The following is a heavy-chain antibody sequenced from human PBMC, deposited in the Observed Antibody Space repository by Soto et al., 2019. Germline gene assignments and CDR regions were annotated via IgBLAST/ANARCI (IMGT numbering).Heavy chain of an antibody. D-gene: IGHD6-19*01. CDR2: ISSSSSTI. CDR3: ARGELGIAVAGIDY. V-gene: IGHV3-48*01. CDR1: GFTFSSYS. Sequence: GGSLRLSCAASGFTFSSYSMNWVRQAPGKGLEWVSYISSSSSTIYYADSVKGRFTISRDNAKNSLYLQMNSLRAEDTAVYYCARGELGIAVAGIDYWGQGTLVTVSS. J-gene: IGHJ4*02.